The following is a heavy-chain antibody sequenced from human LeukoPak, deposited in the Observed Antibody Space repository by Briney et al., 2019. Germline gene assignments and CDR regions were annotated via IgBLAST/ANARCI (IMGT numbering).Heavy chain of an antibody. D-gene: IGHD5-12*01. V-gene: IGHV4-59*08. J-gene: IGHJ4*02. CDR1: GASISSYY. CDR2: LSYSGST. CDR3: ARHDSGYDLDF. Sequence: ASETLSLTCSVSGASISSYYWSWIRQPPGKGLEGIGYLSYSGSTYYHPSLKSRVSISVYTSNNQFSLRLKAVTAADTAIYYCARHDSGYDLDFWGQGTLVTVSS.